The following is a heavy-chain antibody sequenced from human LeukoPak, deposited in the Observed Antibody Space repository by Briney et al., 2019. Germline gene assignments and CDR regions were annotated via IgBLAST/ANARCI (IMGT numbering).Heavy chain of an antibody. CDR3: ARRTYSSSSGFDY. D-gene: IGHD6-6*01. CDR1: GGSISSYY. V-gene: IGHV4-59*12. Sequence: PSETLSLTCTVSGGSISSYYWSWIRQPPGKGLEWIGYIYYSGSTNYNPSLKSRVTISVDTSKNQFSLKLSSVTAADTAVYYCARRTYSSSSGFDYWGQGTLVTVSS. CDR2: IYYSGST. J-gene: IGHJ4*02.